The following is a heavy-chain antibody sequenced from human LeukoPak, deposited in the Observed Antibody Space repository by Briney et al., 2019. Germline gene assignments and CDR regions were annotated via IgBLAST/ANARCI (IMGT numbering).Heavy chain of an antibody. V-gene: IGHV1-69*06. CDR2: IIPIFGTA. CDR3: ARDGDGSGSYRGY. Sequence: ASVKVSCKASGGTFSSYAISWVRQAPGQGLEWMGGIIPIFGTANYAQKFQGRVTITADKSTSTAYMEVSSLGSEDTAVYCCARDGDGSGSYRGYWGQGTLVTVSS. J-gene: IGHJ4*02. CDR1: GGTFSSYA. D-gene: IGHD3-10*01.